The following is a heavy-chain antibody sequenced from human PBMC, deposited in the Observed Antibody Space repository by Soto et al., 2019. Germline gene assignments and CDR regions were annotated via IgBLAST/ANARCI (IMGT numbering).Heavy chain of an antibody. J-gene: IGHJ4*02. V-gene: IGHV3-49*03. D-gene: IGHD6-19*01. Sequence: PGGSLRLSCRASGFTFGDYAMSWFRQAPGKGLEWVGFIRSKAYGGTTEYAASVKGRFTISRDDSKSIAYLQMNSLKTEDTAAYYCTRADISSGWYLFDYWGQGTLVTVSS. CDR1: GFTFGDYA. CDR3: TRADISSGWYLFDY. CDR2: IRSKAYGGTT.